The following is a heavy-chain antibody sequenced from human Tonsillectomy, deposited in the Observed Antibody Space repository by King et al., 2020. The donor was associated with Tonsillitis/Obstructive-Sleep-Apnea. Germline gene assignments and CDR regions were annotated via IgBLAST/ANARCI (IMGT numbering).Heavy chain of an antibody. D-gene: IGHD2-2*01. CDR3: ARDHRFDIVVVPAAMDDY. V-gene: IGHV7-4-1*02. CDR2: INTNTGNP. J-gene: IGHJ4*02. Sequence: VQLVQSGSELKKPGASVKVSCKASGYTFTSYAMNWVRQAPGQGLVWMGWINTNTGNPTYAQGFTGRFVFSLDTSVSTAYLQISSLKAEDTAVYYCARDHRFDIVVVPAAMDDYWGQGTLVTVSS. CDR1: GYTFTSYA.